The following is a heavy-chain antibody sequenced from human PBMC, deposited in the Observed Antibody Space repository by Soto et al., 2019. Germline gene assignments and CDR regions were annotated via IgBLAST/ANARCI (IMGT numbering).Heavy chain of an antibody. CDR3: VRDGSPAAGSPFDP. Sequence: ASVKVSCKASGYTFTEYYMPWVRQAPGQGLEWMGWIDPNSGDTRYAQNFQGKVTMTRDTTITTAYMELSRLTTDDTAVFYCVRDGSPAAGSPFDPWGQGSLVPVSS. CDR1: GYTFTEYY. J-gene: IGHJ5*02. V-gene: IGHV1-2*02. D-gene: IGHD6-13*01. CDR2: IDPNSGDT.